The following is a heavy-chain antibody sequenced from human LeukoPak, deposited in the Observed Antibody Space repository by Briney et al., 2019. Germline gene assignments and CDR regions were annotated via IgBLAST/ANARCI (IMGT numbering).Heavy chain of an antibody. J-gene: IGHJ5*02. Sequence: VASVKVSCKASGYTFTGYYMHWVRQAPGQGLEWMGWINPNCGGTNYAQKFQGRVTITRDTSINTAYRELRRLRYDATAVYFCARALAVAGTTWFYPWGEGTPVTVSS. V-gene: IGHV1-2*02. CDR2: INPNCGGT. CDR3: ARALAVAGTTWFYP. CDR1: GYTFTGYY. D-gene: IGHD6-19*01.